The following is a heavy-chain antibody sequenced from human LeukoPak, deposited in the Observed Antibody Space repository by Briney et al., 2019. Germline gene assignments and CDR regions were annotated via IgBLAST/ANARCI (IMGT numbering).Heavy chain of an antibody. CDR1: GGSISSSNYY. CDR3: AREYSGSRFDY. Sequence: SETLSLTCIVSGGSISSSNYYWGWIRQPPGKGLEWIGNIHYSGSTYHNPSLKSRVTISVDTSKNQFSLKLSSVTAADTAVYYCAREYSGSRFDYWGQGTLVTVSS. CDR2: IHYSGST. J-gene: IGHJ4*02. V-gene: IGHV4-39*07. D-gene: IGHD1-26*01.